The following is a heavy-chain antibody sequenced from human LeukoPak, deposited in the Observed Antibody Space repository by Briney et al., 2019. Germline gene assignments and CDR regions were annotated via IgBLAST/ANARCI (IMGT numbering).Heavy chain of an antibody. CDR2: IRSKANSYAT. V-gene: IGHV3-73*01. J-gene: IGHJ4*02. D-gene: IGHD5-12*01. Sequence: GGSLTLSWVASGSTFSGSAMHWVRQASGKGLGWVGRIRSKANSYATAYAASVKGRFTISRDDSKNTAYLQMNSLKTEDTAVYYCTRDSGYDNPFDYWGQGTLVTVSS. CDR1: GSTFSGSA. CDR3: TRDSGYDNPFDY.